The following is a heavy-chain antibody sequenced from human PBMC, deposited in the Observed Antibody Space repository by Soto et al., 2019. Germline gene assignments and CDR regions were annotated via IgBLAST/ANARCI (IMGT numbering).Heavy chain of an antibody. D-gene: IGHD3-22*01. J-gene: IGHJ4*02. Sequence: APVKVSCKASGYTFTSYAMHWVRQAPGQRLEWMGWINAGNGNTKYSQKFQGRVTITRDTSASTAYMELSSLRSEDTAVYYCARDRRASSGYLVYWGQGTLVTVSS. CDR3: ARDRRASSGYLVY. V-gene: IGHV1-3*01. CDR1: GYTFTSYA. CDR2: INAGNGNT.